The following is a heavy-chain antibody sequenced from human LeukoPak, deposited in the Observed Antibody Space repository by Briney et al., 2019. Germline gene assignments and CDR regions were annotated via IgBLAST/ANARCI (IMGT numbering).Heavy chain of an antibody. V-gene: IGHV1-69*05. CDR3: ARGSVLRYFDWFPGFDY. J-gene: IGHJ4*02. CDR2: ITPIFGTA. D-gene: IGHD3-9*01. CDR1: GGTFSSYA. Sequence: ASVKVSCKASGGTFSSYAISWVRQAPGQGLEWMGGITPIFGTANYAQKFQGRVTITTDESTSTAYMELSSLRSEDTAVYYCARGSVLRYFDWFPGFDYWGQGTLVTVSS.